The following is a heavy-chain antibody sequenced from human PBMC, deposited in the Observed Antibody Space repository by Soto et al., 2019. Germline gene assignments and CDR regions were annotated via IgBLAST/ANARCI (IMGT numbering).Heavy chain of an antibody. CDR2: LSGSGGST. CDR1: GFTCSSYA. J-gene: IGHJ4*02. V-gene: IGHV3-23*01. D-gene: IGHD6-19*01. Sequence: EVQLLESGGGLVQPGGSLRLSCAASGFTCSSYAMNWVRQAPGKGLEWVSVLSGSGGSTYYADSVKGRFTISRDNSKNTLYLPMNSLRAEDTAVYYCARRRSGWYFDYWGQGTLVTVSS. CDR3: ARRRSGWYFDY.